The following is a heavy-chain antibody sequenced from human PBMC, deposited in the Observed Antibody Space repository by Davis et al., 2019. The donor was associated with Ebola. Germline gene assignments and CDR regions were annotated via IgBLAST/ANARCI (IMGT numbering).Heavy chain of an antibody. V-gene: IGHV3-66*01. Sequence: PGGSLRLSCAASGFLVSNNYINWVRQVPGKGVEWVAAIYSGGSAHYRDSVKGRFIISRDNSKNTVDLQMNSLRAEDTALYYCARDRQCADNRCSGVEWFDSWGQGTLVTVSS. CDR1: GFLVSNNY. CDR2: IYSGGSA. CDR3: ARDRQCADNRCSGVEWFDS. D-gene: IGHD3-10*02. J-gene: IGHJ5*01.